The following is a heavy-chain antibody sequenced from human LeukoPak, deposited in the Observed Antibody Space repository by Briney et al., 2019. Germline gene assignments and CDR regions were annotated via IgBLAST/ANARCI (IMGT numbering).Heavy chain of an antibody. Sequence: PGGSLRLSCAASGFTVSSNYMSWVRQAPGKGLEWVSVIYSGGSTYYADSVKGRFTISRDNSKNTLYLQMNSLRAEDTAVYYCAKDLSGSYSEAFDIWGQGTMVTVSS. D-gene: IGHD1-26*01. CDR3: AKDLSGSYSEAFDI. CDR2: IYSGGST. V-gene: IGHV3-53*01. CDR1: GFTVSSNY. J-gene: IGHJ3*02.